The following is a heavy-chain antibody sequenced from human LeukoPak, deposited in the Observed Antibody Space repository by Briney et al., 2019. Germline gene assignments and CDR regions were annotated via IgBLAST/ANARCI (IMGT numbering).Heavy chain of an antibody. J-gene: IGHJ4*02. CDR3: AREWPRADYIFDY. V-gene: IGHV3-23*01. D-gene: IGHD4-11*01. CDR2: INDIGSKT. Sequence: GSLRLSCEGSGFTFKNYGMSWVRQSPGKGLEWVSDINDIGSKTYYGDSMKGRVIVSRDNSKKAVYLQMNSLRAEDTAVYYCAREWPRADYIFDYWGQGTLVTVSS. CDR1: GFTFKNYG.